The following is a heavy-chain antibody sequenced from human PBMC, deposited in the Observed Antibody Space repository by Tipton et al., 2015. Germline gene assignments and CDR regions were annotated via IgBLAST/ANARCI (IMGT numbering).Heavy chain of an antibody. CDR2: ITASGATA. CDR3: AKDLTAAPWKLRYRYYGMDV. Sequence: GSLRLSCVGSEFSFSSSAMNWVRQAPGKGLEWVATITASGATAFYADSVKGRFTISRDNSNQTVFLQMNSLRDEDTAVYFCAKDLTAAPWKLRYRYYGMDVWGHGTTVTVSS. J-gene: IGHJ6*02. CDR1: EFSFSSSA. D-gene: IGHD1-1*01. V-gene: IGHV3-23*01.